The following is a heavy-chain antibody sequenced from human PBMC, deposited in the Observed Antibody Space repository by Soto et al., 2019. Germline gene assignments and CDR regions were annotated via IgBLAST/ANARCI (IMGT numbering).Heavy chain of an antibody. Sequence: PGDSLKISCKGSGYSFTSYWISWVRQMAVKGLEWMGRIDPSDSYTNYSPSFQGHVTISADKSISTAYLQWSSLKASDTAMYYCARHDCSGGSGYHYYGIYVCAQRTTVPVSS. CDR2: IDPSDSYT. CDR1: GYSFTSYW. V-gene: IGHV5-10-1*01. J-gene: IGHJ6*02. D-gene: IGHD2-15*01. CDR3: ARHDCSGGSGYHYYGIYV.